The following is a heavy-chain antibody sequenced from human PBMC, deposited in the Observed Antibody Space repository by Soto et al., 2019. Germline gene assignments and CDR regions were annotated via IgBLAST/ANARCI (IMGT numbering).Heavy chain of an antibody. Sequence: GGSLRLSCAASGFTFDDYAMHWVRQAPGKGLEWVSGISWNSGSIGYADSVKGRFTISRDNAKNSLYLQMNSLRAEDTALYYCAKDGCSGGSCYSFPAVYDYYYYMDVWGKGTTVTVSS. D-gene: IGHD2-15*01. CDR3: AKDGCSGGSCYSFPAVYDYYYYMDV. CDR1: GFTFDDYA. CDR2: ISWNSGSI. J-gene: IGHJ6*03. V-gene: IGHV3-9*01.